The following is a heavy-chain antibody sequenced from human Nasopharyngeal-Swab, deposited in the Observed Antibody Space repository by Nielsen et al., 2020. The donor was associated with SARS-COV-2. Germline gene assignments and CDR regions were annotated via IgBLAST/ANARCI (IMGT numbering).Heavy chain of an antibody. Sequence: RQAPGKSLEWIGYIYYSGSTYYNPSLKSRVTISVDTSKNQFSLKLSSVTAADTAVYYCARDLRYSSGWSPGRYFDLWGRGTLVTVSS. J-gene: IGHJ2*01. V-gene: IGHV4-31*02. D-gene: IGHD6-19*01. CDR3: ARDLRYSSGWSPGRYFDL. CDR2: IYYSGST.